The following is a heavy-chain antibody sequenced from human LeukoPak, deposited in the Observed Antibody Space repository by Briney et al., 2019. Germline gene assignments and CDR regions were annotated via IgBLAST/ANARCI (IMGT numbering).Heavy chain of an antibody. J-gene: IGHJ6*03. Sequence: ASVKVSCKASGYTFTSHYMHWVRQAPGQGLEWMGIINPSGGSTSYAQKFQGRVTITADKSTSTAYMELSSLRSEDTAVYYCARDRRDRGVPYMDVWGKGTTVTVSS. V-gene: IGHV1-46*01. CDR1: GYTFTSHY. CDR3: ARDRRDRGVPYMDV. CDR2: INPSGGST. D-gene: IGHD3-10*01.